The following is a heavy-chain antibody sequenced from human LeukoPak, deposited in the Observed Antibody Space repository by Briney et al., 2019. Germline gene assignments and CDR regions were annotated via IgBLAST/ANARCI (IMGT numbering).Heavy chain of an antibody. D-gene: IGHD6-19*01. CDR1: GYTFTSYD. CDR2: MNPNSGNT. Sequence: ASVKVSCKASGYTFTSYDINWVRQATGQGLEWMGWMNPNSGNTGYAQKFQGRVTMTRNTSISTAYMELSSLRSEDTAVYYCARGGEYSSGWDYYYYGMDVWGQGPTVTVSS. CDR3: ARGGEYSSGWDYYYYGMDV. V-gene: IGHV1-8*01. J-gene: IGHJ6*02.